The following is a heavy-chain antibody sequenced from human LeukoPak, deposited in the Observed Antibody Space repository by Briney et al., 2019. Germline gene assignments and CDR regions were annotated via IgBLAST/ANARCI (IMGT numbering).Heavy chain of an antibody. D-gene: IGHD3-16*01. J-gene: IGHJ3*02. Sequence: SETLSLTCTVSGVSISSGGYYWSWIRQHPGKGLEWIGYIYYSGSTYYNPSLKSRVTISVDTSKNQFSLKLSSVTAADTAVYYCARAIRLVWFDIWGQGTMVTVSS. CDR1: GVSISSGGYY. CDR2: IYYSGST. CDR3: ARAIRLVWFDI. V-gene: IGHV4-31*03.